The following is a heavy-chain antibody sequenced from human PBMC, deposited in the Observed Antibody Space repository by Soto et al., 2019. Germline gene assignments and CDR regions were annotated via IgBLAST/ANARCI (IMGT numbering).Heavy chain of an antibody. V-gene: IGHV1-18*01. Sequence: QVKLVQSGAEVKKPGASVKVSCKASGYTFTNFGISWVRQAPGQGLEWMGWISAYNGNTNYAQNFQGRVTMTTDTAPSPAYMELRGLRSDDTAVYYCARGGTPIGYRAQGTLVTVSS. D-gene: IGHD3-16*01. J-gene: IGHJ4*02. CDR1: GYTFTNFG. CDR3: ARGGTPIGY. CDR2: ISAYNGNT.